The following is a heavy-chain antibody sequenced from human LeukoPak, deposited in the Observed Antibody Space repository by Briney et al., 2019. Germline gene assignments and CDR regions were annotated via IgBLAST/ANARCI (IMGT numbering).Heavy chain of an antibody. V-gene: IGHV5-10-1*01. CDR3: ARSYYDFWSGYLAFDY. CDR1: GYSFTSYW. Sequence: GESLKISCKGSGYSFTSYWISWVRQMPGKGLEWMGRIDPSDSYTNYSPSFQGHVTISADKSISTAYLQRSSLKASDTAMYYCARSYYDFWSGYLAFDYWGQGTLVTVSS. CDR2: IDPSDSYT. J-gene: IGHJ4*02. D-gene: IGHD3-3*01.